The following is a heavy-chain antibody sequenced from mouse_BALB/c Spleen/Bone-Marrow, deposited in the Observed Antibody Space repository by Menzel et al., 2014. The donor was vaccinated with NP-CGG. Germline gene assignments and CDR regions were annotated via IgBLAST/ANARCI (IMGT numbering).Heavy chain of an antibody. Sequence: EVQLQESGGGLVQPGGSRKLSCAASGFTFSSFGMHWVRQAPEKGLEWVAYISSGSSTIYYAGTVKGRFTISRDNPKNTLFLQMTSLRSEDTAMYYCARGGNFAWFAYWGQGTLVTVSA. J-gene: IGHJ3*01. V-gene: IGHV5-17*02. CDR2: ISSGSSTI. CDR1: GFTFSSFG. CDR3: ARGGNFAWFAY. D-gene: IGHD2-1*01.